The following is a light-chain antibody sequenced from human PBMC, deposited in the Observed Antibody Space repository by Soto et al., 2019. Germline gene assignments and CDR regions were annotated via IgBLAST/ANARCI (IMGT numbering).Light chain of an antibody. V-gene: IGLV1-47*01. Sequence: QSVLTQPHSASGTPGQRVTISCSGSSSNIGSNSVYWYQQLPGTAPKLLICRNNQRPSGVPDRFSGSKSGTSASLAISGLRSEDEADYYCAAWDDSLSGRVVFGGGTKLTVL. CDR3: AAWDDSLSGRVV. CDR2: RNN. CDR1: SSNIGSNS. J-gene: IGLJ2*01.